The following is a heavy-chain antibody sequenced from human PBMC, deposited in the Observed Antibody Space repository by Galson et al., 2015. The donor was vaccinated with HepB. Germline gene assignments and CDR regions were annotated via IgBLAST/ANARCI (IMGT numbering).Heavy chain of an antibody. V-gene: IGHV1-2*04. J-gene: IGHJ6*02. CDR2: INPNSGGT. Sequence: SVKVSCKASGYTFTGYYMHWVRQAPGQGLEWMGWINPNSGGTNYAQKFQGWVTMTRDTSISTAYMELSRLRSDDTAVYYCARSESGAGVRYCYGMDVWGQGTPVTVSS. CDR1: GYTFTGYY. D-gene: IGHD1-26*01. CDR3: ARSESGAGVRYCYGMDV.